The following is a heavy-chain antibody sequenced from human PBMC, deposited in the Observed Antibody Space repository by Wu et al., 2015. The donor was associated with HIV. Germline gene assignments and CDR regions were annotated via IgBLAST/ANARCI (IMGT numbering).Heavy chain of an antibody. CDR1: GGTFSSYA. J-gene: IGHJ1*01. Sequence: QVQLAQSGDEVRKPGSSVKVSCKASGGTFSSYAISWVRQAPGQGLEWMGRIIPIFGTANYAQKFQGRVTITADESTSTAYMELSSLTSGDTAIYYCASSPRDVWSVGLQHWGQGTIVTVYS. CDR2: IIPIFGTA. V-gene: IGHV1-69*13. CDR3: ASSPRDVWSVGLQH. D-gene: IGHD2-2*01.